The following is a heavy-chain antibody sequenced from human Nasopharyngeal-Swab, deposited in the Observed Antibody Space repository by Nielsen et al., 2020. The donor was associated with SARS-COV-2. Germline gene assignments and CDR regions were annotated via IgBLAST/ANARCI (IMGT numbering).Heavy chain of an antibody. D-gene: IGHD3-3*01. J-gene: IGHJ4*02. CDR2: ISGGDHT. CDR1: GFVFSSYG. Sequence: GESLKISCKGSGFVFSSYGMHWVRQAPGKGLEWVSAISGGDHTYYADSVKGRFTISRDTSKNTLFLQMKNLRTEDTAIYYCAKDGSDFSSDYWGLGTLVTVSS. CDR3: AKDGSDFSSDY. V-gene: IGHV3-23*01.